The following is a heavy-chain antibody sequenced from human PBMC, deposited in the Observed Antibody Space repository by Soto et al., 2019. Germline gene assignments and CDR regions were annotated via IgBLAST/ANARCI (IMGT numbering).Heavy chain of an antibody. CDR3: ARDLNYDILTGYYPDYYYYGMDV. J-gene: IGHJ6*02. D-gene: IGHD3-9*01. V-gene: IGHV3-74*01. CDR1: GWTFRGYG. Sequence: GWALTVSCAASGWTFRGYGGHWVRQASGRGLLWISRINSDGSSTSYADSVKGRFTISRDNAKNTLYLQMNSLRAEDTAVYYCARDLNYDILTGYYPDYYYYGMDVWGQGTTVTVSS. CDR2: INSDGSST.